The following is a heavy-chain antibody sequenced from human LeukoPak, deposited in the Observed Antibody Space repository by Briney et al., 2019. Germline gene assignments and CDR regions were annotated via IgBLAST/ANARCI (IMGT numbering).Heavy chain of an antibody. J-gene: IGHJ4*02. CDR2: IYYSGST. V-gene: IGHV4-30-4*01. CDR1: GGSISSGDYY. CDR3: ARELYDYVWGSYIDY. D-gene: IGHD3-16*01. Sequence: SETLSLTCTVSGGSISSGDYYWGWIRQPPGKGLEWIGYIYYSGSTYYNPSLKSRLTISLDTSKNQFSLKLSSVTAADTAVYYCARELYDYVWGSYIDYWGQGTLVTVSS.